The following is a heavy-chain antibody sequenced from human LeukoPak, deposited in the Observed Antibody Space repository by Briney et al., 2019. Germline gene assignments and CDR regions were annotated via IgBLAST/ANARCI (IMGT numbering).Heavy chain of an antibody. CDR1: GFTFSSYS. J-gene: IGHJ4*02. CDR3: ARDIYYDSSGYYGSVY. CDR2: ISSSSSYI. D-gene: IGHD3-22*01. Sequence: GGSLRLSCAASGFTFSSYSMNWVRQAPGKGLEWVSSISSSSSYIYYADSVKGRFTTSRDNAKNSLYLQMNSLRAEDTAVYYCARDIYYDSSGYYGSVYWGQGTLVTVSS. V-gene: IGHV3-21*01.